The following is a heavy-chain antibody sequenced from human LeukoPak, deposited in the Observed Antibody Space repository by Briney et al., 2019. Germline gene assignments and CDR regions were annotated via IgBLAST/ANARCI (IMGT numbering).Heavy chain of an antibody. D-gene: IGHD6-19*01. V-gene: IGHV1-69*13. CDR2: IIPIFGTA. CDR1: GGTFSSYA. J-gene: IGHJ3*02. CDR3: ARGIVVAGSDAFDI. Sequence: GASVKVSCKASGGTFSSYAISWVRQAPGQGLEWMGGIIPIFGTANYAQKFQGRVTITADESTSTAYMELSSLRSEDTAVYYCARGIVVAGSDAFDIWGQGTMVTVSS.